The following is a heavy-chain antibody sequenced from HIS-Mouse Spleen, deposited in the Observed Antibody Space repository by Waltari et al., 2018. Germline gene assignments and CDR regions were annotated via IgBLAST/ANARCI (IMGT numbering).Heavy chain of an antibody. CDR2: IIPIFGTA. J-gene: IGHJ6*02. D-gene: IGHD1-1*01. V-gene: IGHV1-69*01. CDR3: ARRRNWNDYYYYGMDV. Sequence: QVQLVQSGAEVKKPGASVKVSCMASGGTFSGFGISWGRQAPGQGLELMGGIIPIFGTANYAQKFQGRVTITADESTSTAYMELSSLRSEDTAVYYCARRRNWNDYYYYGMDVWGQGTTVTVSS. CDR1: GGTFSGFG.